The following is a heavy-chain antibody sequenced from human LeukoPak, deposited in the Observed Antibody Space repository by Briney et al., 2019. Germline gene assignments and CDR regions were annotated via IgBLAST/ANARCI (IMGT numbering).Heavy chain of an antibody. Sequence: GGSLRLSCAASGFTFNCAMSWVRQAPGKGLEWVSSISGSGGSTYYADSVKGRFTISRDNSKNTPYLQMNSLRAEDTAVYYCAKGQSGTYPRVHFDYWGQGTLVTVSS. J-gene: IGHJ4*02. D-gene: IGHD1-26*01. V-gene: IGHV3-23*01. CDR1: GFTFNCA. CDR3: AKGQSGTYPRVHFDY. CDR2: ISGSGGST.